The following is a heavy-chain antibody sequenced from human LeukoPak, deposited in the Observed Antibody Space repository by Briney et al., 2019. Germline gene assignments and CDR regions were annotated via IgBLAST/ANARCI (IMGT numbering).Heavy chain of an antibody. V-gene: IGHV3-33*01. CDR3: ARDAVATINPYYFDY. Sequence: GRSPRLSCAASGFTFSSYGMHWVRQAPGKGLEWVAVIWYDGSNKYYADSVKGRFTISRDNSKNTLYLQMNSLRAEDTAVYYCARDAVATINPYYFDYWGQGTLVTVSS. CDR2: IWYDGSNK. D-gene: IGHD5-12*01. J-gene: IGHJ4*02. CDR1: GFTFSSYG.